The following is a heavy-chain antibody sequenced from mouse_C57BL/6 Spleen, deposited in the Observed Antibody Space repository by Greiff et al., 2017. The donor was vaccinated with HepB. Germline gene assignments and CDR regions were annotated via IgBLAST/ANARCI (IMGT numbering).Heavy chain of an antibody. CDR3: ARGGDYVYFDY. V-gene: IGHV1-80*01. CDR1: GYAFSSYW. Sequence: QVQLKQSGAELVKPGASVKISCKASGYAFSSYWMNWVKQRPGKGLEWIGQIYPGDGDTNYNGKFKGKATLTADKSSSTAYMQLSSLTSEDSAVYCCARGGDYVYFDYWGHGTTLTVSS. CDR2: IYPGDGDT. D-gene: IGHD2-4*01. J-gene: IGHJ2*01.